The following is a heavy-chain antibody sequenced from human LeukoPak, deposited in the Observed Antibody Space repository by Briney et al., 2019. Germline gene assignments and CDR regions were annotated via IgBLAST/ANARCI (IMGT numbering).Heavy chain of an antibody. CDR1: GFPFSDYS. CDR2: IGISRGNT. Sequence: GGSLRLSCTASGFPFSDYSMNWVRQAPGKGLEWISYIGISRGNTKYADSVKGRFTISADNTKNSLYLQMNSLRVEDTAVYYCARDHNYAFDNWGQGTLVSVSS. J-gene: IGHJ4*02. V-gene: IGHV3-48*04. CDR3: ARDHNYAFDN. D-gene: IGHD1-1*01.